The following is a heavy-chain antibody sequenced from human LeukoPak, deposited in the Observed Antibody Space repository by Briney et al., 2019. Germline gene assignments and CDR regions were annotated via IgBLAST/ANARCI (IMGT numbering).Heavy chain of an antibody. V-gene: IGHV4-38-2*01. D-gene: IGHD3-16*02. CDR3: ARGAKRLMITFGGVIVIPHFDY. CDR1: GYSISSGYY. J-gene: IGHJ4*02. Sequence: PSETLSLTCAVSGYSISSGYYWGWIRQPPGKGLEWIGEINHSGSSNYNPSLKSRVTISVDTSKNQFSLKLSSVTAADTAVYYCARGAKRLMITFGGVIVIPHFDYWGQGILVTVSS. CDR2: INHSGSS.